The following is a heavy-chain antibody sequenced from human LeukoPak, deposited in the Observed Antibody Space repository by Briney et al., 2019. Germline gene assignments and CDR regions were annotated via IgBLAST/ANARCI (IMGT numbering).Heavy chain of an antibody. J-gene: IGHJ4*02. V-gene: IGHV3-53*01. CDR1: GFTFSSNY. Sequence: GGSLRLSCAASGFTFSSNYMSWVRQAPGKGLEWVSVIYSGGSTYYADSVKGRFTISRDNSKNTLYLQMNSLRAEDTAVYYCARNGVRRDGRNQDYWGQGTLVTVSS. CDR2: IYSGGST. D-gene: IGHD5-24*01. CDR3: ARNGVRRDGRNQDY.